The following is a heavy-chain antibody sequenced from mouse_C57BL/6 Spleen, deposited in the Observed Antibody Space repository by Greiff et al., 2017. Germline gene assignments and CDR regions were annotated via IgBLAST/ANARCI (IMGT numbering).Heavy chain of an antibody. CDR2: IYPSDSET. J-gene: IGHJ4*01. CDR1: GYTFTSYW. Sequence: VQLQQPGAELVRPGSSVKLSCKASGYTFTSYWMDWVQQRPGQGLEWIGNIYPSDSETHYNQKFKDKDTLTVDKSSSTAYMQHSSLTSEDSAVYYCARSYYGSSYAMDYWGQGTSVTVSS. D-gene: IGHD1-1*01. CDR3: ARSYYGSSYAMDY. V-gene: IGHV1-61*01.